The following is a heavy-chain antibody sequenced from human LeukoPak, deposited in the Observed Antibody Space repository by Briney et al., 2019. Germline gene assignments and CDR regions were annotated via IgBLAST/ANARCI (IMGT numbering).Heavy chain of an antibody. CDR1: GGSFSGYY. CDR2: INHSGST. J-gene: IGHJ4*02. Sequence: SETLSLTCTVYGGSFSGYYWSWIRQPPGKGLEWIGEINHSGSTNYNPSLKSRVTISVDTSKNQFSLKLSSVTAADTAVYYCARHDIVVVPAAIDYWGQGTLVTVSS. V-gene: IGHV4-34*01. CDR3: ARHDIVVVPAAIDY. D-gene: IGHD2-2*01.